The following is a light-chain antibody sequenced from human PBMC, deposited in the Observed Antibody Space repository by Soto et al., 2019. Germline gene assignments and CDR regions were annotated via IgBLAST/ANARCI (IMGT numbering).Light chain of an antibody. V-gene: IGKV1-5*01. CDR1: QSISTW. CDR3: HHYNSCSWT. CDR2: DAS. J-gene: IGKJ1*01. Sequence: DIQMTQSPSTLSASVGDSVTITCRASQSISTWLAWYQQKPGKAPKLLIYDASSLEGGVPSRFSGSGYGTEFTLTISGLQPDDFAPNYCHHYNSCSWTFXQGAKVDIK.